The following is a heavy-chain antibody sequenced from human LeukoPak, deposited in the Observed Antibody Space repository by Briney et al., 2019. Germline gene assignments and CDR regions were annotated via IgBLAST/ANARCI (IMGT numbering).Heavy chain of an antibody. J-gene: IGHJ5*02. D-gene: IGHD5-24*01. Sequence: GGSLRLSCAASGFTFSSYEMNWVRQAPGKGLEWVSYISSSGSTIYYADSVKGRFTISRDNAKNSLYLQMNSLRAEDTAVYYCAREGRWLQDNWFDPWGQGTLVTVSS. CDR3: AREGRWLQDNWFDP. CDR1: GFTFSSYE. V-gene: IGHV3-48*03. CDR2: ISSSGSTI.